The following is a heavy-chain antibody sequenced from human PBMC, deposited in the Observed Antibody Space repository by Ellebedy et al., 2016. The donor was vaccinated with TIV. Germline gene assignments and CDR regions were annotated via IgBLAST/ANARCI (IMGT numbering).Heavy chain of an antibody. CDR1: GGSISGRY. J-gene: IGHJ5*02. CDR3: ARGSPGTAKRGFFDP. CDR2: INHSGST. D-gene: IGHD3-10*01. Sequence: SETLSLTCAVYGGSISGRYWGWLRQPPGKGPEWIGEINHSGSTNFNPSLKRRVSILVDTSKNQFSLRLTSVTAADTAVYYCARGSPGTAKRGFFDPWGQGTLVTVSS. V-gene: IGHV4-34*01.